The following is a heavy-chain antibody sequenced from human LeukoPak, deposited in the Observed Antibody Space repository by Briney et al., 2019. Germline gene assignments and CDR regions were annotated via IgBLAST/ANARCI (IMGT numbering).Heavy chain of an antibody. D-gene: IGHD3-22*01. CDR1: GYTFTSYD. Sequence: ASVKVSCKASGYTFTSYDINWVRQATGQGLEWMGWMNPNSGNTGYAQKFQGRVTMTRNTSISTAYMELSSLRSEDTAVYYCASSASGQNSSGYYFQHWGQGPRSPSPQ. J-gene: IGHJ1*01. CDR3: ASSASGQNSSGYYFQH. CDR2: MNPNSGNT. V-gene: IGHV1-8*01.